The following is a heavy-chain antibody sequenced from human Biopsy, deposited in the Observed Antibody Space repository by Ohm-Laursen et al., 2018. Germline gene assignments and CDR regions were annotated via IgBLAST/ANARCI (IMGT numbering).Heavy chain of an antibody. CDR3: ARMDCSGGSCHYYSYGMDV. CDR1: GVSITAYY. V-gene: IGHV4-4*09. CDR2: IHHSGST. D-gene: IGHD2-15*01. Sequence: GTLSLTCTVSGVSITAYYWGWIRQPPGKGLECIGNIHHSGSTNYNPSLKSRLTISVDTSKNQFSLKLSPVTAADTAVYYCARMDCSGGSCHYYSYGMDVWGQGTTVTVSS. J-gene: IGHJ6*02.